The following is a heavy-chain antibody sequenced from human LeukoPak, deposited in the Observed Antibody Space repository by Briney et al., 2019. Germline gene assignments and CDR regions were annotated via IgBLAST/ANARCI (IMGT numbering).Heavy chain of an antibody. CDR3: ARRGSGYTEPIDY. V-gene: IGHV3-21*01. Sequence: GGSLRLSCAGSGFTLSSYSMDWVRQAPGKGLEWVSSISSSSSYIYYADPVKGRFTISRDNAKNSLYLQMNSLRAEDTAVYYCARRGSGYTEPIDYWGQGTLVTVSS. CDR1: GFTLSSYS. J-gene: IGHJ4*02. CDR2: ISSSSSYI. D-gene: IGHD5-12*01.